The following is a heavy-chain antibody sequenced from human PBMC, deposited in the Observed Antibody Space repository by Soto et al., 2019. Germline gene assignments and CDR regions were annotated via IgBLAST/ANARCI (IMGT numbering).Heavy chain of an antibody. D-gene: IGHD5-12*01. J-gene: IGHJ6*02. CDR1: GFTFSSYA. Sequence: PGGSLRLSCAASGFTFSSYAMHWVRQAPGKGLEWVAVISYDGSNKYYADSVKGRFTISRDNSKNTLYLQMNSLRAEDTAVYYCAGARLGPEQRMDVWGQGTTVTVSS. V-gene: IGHV3-30-3*01. CDR2: ISYDGSNK. CDR3: AGARLGPEQRMDV.